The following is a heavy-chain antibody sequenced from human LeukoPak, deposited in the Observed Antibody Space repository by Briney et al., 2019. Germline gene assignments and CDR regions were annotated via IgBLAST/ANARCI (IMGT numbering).Heavy chain of an antibody. J-gene: IGHJ4*02. V-gene: IGHV4-38-2*02. Sequence: SETLSLTCTVSVYSISSGYYWGWIRQPPGKGLEWIGNIYHSGSTYYNPSLKSRVTISLDTSKNQFSLKLGSVTAADTAMYYCARGMTTVTPFDYWGQGTLVTVSS. CDR1: VYSISSGYY. CDR3: ARGMTTVTPFDY. D-gene: IGHD4-17*01. CDR2: IYHSGST.